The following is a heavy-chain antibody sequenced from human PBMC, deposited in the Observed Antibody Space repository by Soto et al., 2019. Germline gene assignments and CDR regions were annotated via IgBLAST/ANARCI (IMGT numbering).Heavy chain of an antibody. V-gene: IGHV6-1*01. Sequence: PSQTLSLTCAISGDSVSSNSAAWNWIRQSPSRGLEWLGRTYYRSKWYNDYAVSVKSRITINPDTSKNQFSLQLNSVTPEDTAVYYCARDGPYYDSSGYYYGFDYWGQGTLVTVSS. CDR1: GDSVSSNSAA. CDR3: ARDGPYYDSSGYYYGFDY. D-gene: IGHD3-22*01. J-gene: IGHJ4*02. CDR2: TYYRSKWYN.